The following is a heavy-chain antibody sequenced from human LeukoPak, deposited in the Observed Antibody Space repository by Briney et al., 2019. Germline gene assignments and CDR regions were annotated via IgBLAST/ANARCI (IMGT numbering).Heavy chain of an antibody. CDR2: INHSGST. D-gene: IGHD2-15*01. V-gene: IGHV4-34*01. CDR1: GGSFSGYY. J-gene: IGHJ4*02. Sequence: SETLSLTCAVYGGSFSGYYWSWIRQPPGKGLEWIGEINHSGSTNYNPSLKSRVTISVDTSKNQFSLKLSSVTAADTAVYYCARGWGPPCSGGSCYVDYWGQGTLVTVSS. CDR3: ARGWGPPCSGGSCYVDY.